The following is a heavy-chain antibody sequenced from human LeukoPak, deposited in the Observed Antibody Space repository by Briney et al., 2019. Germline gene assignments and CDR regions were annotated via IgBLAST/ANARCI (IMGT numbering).Heavy chain of an antibody. V-gene: IGHV4-61*02. J-gene: IGHJ3*02. CDR3: ARGMLRTKTTVTAFDI. CDR2: IYTSGNT. D-gene: IGHD4-17*01. Sequence: PSETLSPTCTVSGGSISSGNYCWSWIRQPAGKGLEWIGRIYTSGNTDYNPSLENRVSVSLDTSKNQFSLKLSSVTAADTAVYYCARGMLRTKTTVTAFDIWGQGTMVTVSS. CDR1: GGSISSGNYC.